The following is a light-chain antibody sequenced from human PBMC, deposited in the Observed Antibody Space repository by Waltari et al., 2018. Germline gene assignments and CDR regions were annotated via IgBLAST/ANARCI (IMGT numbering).Light chain of an antibody. V-gene: IGKV1-39*01. CDR2: QAS. Sequence: DIHMTPSPSPPSSSVGERVTTTCRASENVNNYLTWYQQKPGKAPKLLIYQASTLQSGVPSRFSGSGSGTDYTFTISSLQSEDVATYYCQHDYGTPRTFGGGTKVEIK. CDR3: QHDYGTPRT. J-gene: IGKJ4*02. CDR1: ENVNNY.